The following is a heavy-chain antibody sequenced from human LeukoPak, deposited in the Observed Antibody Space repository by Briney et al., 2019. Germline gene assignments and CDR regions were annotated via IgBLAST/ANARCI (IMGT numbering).Heavy chain of an antibody. CDR3: VREDAHTYYFDF. Sequence: ASVKVSCKTSGYTFTSYHMHWVRHAPGQGHEWVAIIKSTGDTTVYAQKFQGRVTVTRDTSTSTAYMDLSSLSSEDTAVYYCVREDAHTYYFDFWGPGTLVTVSS. D-gene: IGHD2-2*01. CDR1: GYTFTSYH. J-gene: IGHJ4*02. CDR2: IKSTGDTT. V-gene: IGHV1-46*01.